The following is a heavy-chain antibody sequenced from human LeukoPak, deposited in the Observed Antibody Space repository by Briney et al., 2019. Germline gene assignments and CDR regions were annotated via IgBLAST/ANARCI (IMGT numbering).Heavy chain of an antibody. J-gene: IGHJ4*02. D-gene: IGHD6-13*01. V-gene: IGHV3-48*01. Sequence: GGSLRLSCAASGFTFSSYSMNWVRQAPGKGLEWVSYISSSSSTIYYADSVKGRFTISRDNAKNSLYLQMNSLRAEDTAVYYCARGTYSSSWYNGFMDYWGQGTLVTVSS. CDR2: ISSSSSTI. CDR3: ARGTYSSSWYNGFMDY. CDR1: GFTFSSYS.